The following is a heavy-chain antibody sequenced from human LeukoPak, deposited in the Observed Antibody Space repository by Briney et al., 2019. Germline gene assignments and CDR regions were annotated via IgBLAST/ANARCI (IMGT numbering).Heavy chain of an antibody. V-gene: IGHV3-30*18. CDR2: LNSDGNNQ. J-gene: IGHJ4*01. D-gene: IGHD3-3*01. Sequence: GGSLSLSCAASGFTFSCCGMPWVRQAAGKGLEWVTVLNSDGNNQYYADSVKGRFTISRDIPKNTMYLQMNSVTAEDMAGDYCTKGRWSSWALVNWGHGTPVTVSS. CDR3: TKGRWSSWALVN. CDR1: GFTFSCCG.